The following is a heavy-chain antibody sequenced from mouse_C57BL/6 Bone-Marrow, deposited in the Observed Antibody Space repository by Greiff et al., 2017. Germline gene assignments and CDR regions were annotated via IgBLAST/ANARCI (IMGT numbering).Heavy chain of an antibody. V-gene: IGHV1-39*01. CDR3: ESGYDYDYAMDY. J-gene: IGHJ4*01. D-gene: IGHD2-4*01. CDR1: GYSFTDYN. CDR2: INPNYGTT. Sequence: VQLQQSGPELVKPGASVKISCKASGYSFTDYNMNWVKQSNGKSLEWIGVINPNYGTTSYNQKFKGKATLTVDQSSSTAYMQLNSLTSEDSTVYYCESGYDYDYAMDYWGQGTSVTVSS.